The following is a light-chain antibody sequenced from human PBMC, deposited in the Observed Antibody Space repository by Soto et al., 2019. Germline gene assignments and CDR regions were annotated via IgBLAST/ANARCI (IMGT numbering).Light chain of an antibody. CDR1: QRISIW. Sequence: DIQMTQSPSTLSASIGDRVTITCRASQRISIWLAWYQQKPGEAPKLLVFKASSLESGAPLRFSGSGSGTEFTLTISSLQPDDFATYYGQQYTSYPYTCGQGTKLEIK. CDR3: QQYTSYPYT. CDR2: KAS. J-gene: IGKJ2*01. V-gene: IGKV1-5*03.